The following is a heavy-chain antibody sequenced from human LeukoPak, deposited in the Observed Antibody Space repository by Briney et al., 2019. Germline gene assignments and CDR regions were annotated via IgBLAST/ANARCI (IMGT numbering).Heavy chain of an antibody. V-gene: IGHV3-21*04. CDR2: ISSSSSYI. Sequence: GGSLRLSCAASGFTFSTYSMNWVRQAPGKGPEWVSSISSSSSYIFYADSVKGRFTISRDNSKNTLYLQMNSLRAEDTAMYYCARGDFDSWGQGTLVTVSS. CDR1: GFTFSTYS. J-gene: IGHJ4*02. CDR3: ARGDFDS.